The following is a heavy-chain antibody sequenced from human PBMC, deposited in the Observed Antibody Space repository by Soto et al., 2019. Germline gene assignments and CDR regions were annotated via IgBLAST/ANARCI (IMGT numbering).Heavy chain of an antibody. CDR2: INSGGSFA. CDR3: AREGDSGDHFP. J-gene: IGHJ5*02. D-gene: IGHD4-17*01. V-gene: IGHV3-74*01. CDR1: DFSFGNYW. Sequence: EEQLVESGGGLVQPGGSLRLSCAASDFSFGNYWMHWVRQAPGKGLAWVSRINSGGSFASYADSVKGRFTISRDNAKNTLYLQMDSLRAEDTAIYYCAREGDSGDHFPWGQGTLVTVSS.